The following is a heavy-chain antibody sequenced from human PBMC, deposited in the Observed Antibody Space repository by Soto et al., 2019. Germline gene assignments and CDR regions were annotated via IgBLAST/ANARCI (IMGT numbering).Heavy chain of an antibody. CDR3: ARGRRRITIFGVVTATPKTFDY. J-gene: IGHJ4*02. D-gene: IGHD3-3*01. V-gene: IGHV4-34*01. CDR2: INHSGST. Sequence: PSETLSLTCAVYGGSFSGYYWSWIRQPPGKGLEWIGEINHSGSTNYNPSLKSRVTISVDTSKNQFSLKLSSVTAADTAVYYCARGRRRITIFGVVTATPKTFDYWGQGTLVTVSS. CDR1: GGSFSGYY.